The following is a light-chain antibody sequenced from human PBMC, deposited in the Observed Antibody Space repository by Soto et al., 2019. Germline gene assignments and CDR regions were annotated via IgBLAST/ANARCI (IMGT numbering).Light chain of an antibody. V-gene: IGKV1-9*01. CDR1: QGISSY. CDR3: QQLNTYPPT. Sequence: QLTQSPSSLSASVGARVTVTCRASQGISSYLAWYQQKAGKAPKLLIYAASTLRSGVPSRFSGSGSATDFTLTISSLQPDDFATYYCQQLNTYPPTFGQGTKVDIK. CDR2: AAS. J-gene: IGKJ1*01.